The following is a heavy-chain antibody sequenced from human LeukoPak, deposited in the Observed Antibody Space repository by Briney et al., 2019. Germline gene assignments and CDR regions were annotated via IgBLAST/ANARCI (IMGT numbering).Heavy chain of an antibody. J-gene: IGHJ3*02. CDR3: VKEHVDRAFTRSFEI. CDR1: GFTFSTNP. CDR2: ISPDNT. V-gene: IGHV3-23*01. Sequence: GGSLRLSCAASGFTFSTNPMSWVRQAPGKGLEWVSAISPDNTYYADSVKGRLTISRDDSKNTVYLQMNSPRTEDTARYYCVKEHVDRAFTRSFEIWGQGTVVTVSS. D-gene: IGHD3-10*01.